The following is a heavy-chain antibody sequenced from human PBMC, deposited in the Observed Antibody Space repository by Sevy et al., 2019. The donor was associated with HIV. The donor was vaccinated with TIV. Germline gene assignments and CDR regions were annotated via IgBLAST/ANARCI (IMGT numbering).Heavy chain of an antibody. J-gene: IGHJ6*03. CDR1: GGSISSYY. Sequence: SETLSLTCTVSGGSISSYYWSWIRQPPGKGLEWIGYIYYSGSTNYNPSLKSRVTISVDTSKNQFSLKLSSVTAADTAVYYCARGLAGAAHYYYYYYMDVWGKGTTVTVSS. CDR2: IYYSGST. D-gene: IGHD6-19*01. V-gene: IGHV4-59*01. CDR3: ARGLAGAAHYYYYYYMDV.